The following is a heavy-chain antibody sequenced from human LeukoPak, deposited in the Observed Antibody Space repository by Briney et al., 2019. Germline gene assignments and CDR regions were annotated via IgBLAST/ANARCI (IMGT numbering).Heavy chain of an antibody. V-gene: IGHV4-34*01. CDR2: INHSGST. J-gene: IGHJ3*02. CDR1: GGPFSGYY. D-gene: IGHD3-10*01. CDR3: ARTRLNPLVRGTYDAFDI. Sequence: RTSETLSLTCAVYGGPFSGYYWSWIRQPPGKGLEWMAEINHSGSTNYNPSLKSRVTISVDTSKNQFSLKLSSVTAADTAVYYCARTRLNPLVRGTYDAFDIWGQGTMVTVSS.